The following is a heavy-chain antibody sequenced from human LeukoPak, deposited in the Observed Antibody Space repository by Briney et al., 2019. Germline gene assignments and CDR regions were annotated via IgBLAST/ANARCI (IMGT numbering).Heavy chain of an antibody. V-gene: IGHV1-2*02. D-gene: IGHD1/OR15-1a*01. CDR3: GRVKMGIVLEHLDY. CDR2: INPNSGGT. Sequence: ASVKVSCKASGYTFTGYYMHWVRQAPGQGLEWMGWINPNSGGTNYAQKFQGRATMTRDTSISTAYMELSRLRSDDTAVYYCGRVKMGIVLEHLDYWGQGTLVTVSS. J-gene: IGHJ4*02. CDR1: GYTFTGYY.